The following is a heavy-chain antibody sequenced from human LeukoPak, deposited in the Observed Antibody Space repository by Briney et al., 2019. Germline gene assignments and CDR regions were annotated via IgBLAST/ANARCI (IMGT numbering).Heavy chain of an antibody. CDR2: INTNNGNT. CDR1: GYTFTSHG. CDR3: ARDEPAGTTRY. Sequence: VASVKVSCKASGYTFTSHGINWVRQAPGQGLEWMGRINTNNGNTNYAQRVQDRLTMTTDTSTRTAYMELSSLRSEDTAVYYCARDEPAGTTRYWGQGTLVTVSS. J-gene: IGHJ4*02. V-gene: IGHV1-18*01. D-gene: IGHD1-1*01.